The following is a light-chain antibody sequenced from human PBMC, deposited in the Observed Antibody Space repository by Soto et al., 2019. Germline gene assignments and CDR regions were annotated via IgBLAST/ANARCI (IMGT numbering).Light chain of an antibody. J-gene: IGLJ2*01. CDR3: SSYAGSNILV. V-gene: IGLV2-8*01. CDR2: EVN. Sequence: QSALTQPPSASGSPGQSITISCTGTSSDVGGYNYVSWYQQHPGNAPKLIILEVNKRPSGVPDRFSGSKSGNTASLTVTGLQAEDEADYYCSSYAGSNILVFGEGTKVTVL. CDR1: SSDVGGYNY.